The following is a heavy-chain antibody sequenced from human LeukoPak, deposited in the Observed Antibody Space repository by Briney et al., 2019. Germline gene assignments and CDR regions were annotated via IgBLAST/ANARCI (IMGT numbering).Heavy chain of an antibody. CDR3: ARDLWFGEKTLDY. CDR2: IYYSGST. D-gene: IGHD3-10*01. V-gene: IGHV4-39*07. CDR1: GGSISSSSYY. J-gene: IGHJ4*02. Sequence: SETLSLTCAVSGGSISSSSYYWGWIRQPPGKGLEWIGSIYYSGSTYYNPSLKSRVTISVDTSKNQFSLKLSSVTAADTAVYYCARDLWFGEKTLDYWGQGTLVTVSS.